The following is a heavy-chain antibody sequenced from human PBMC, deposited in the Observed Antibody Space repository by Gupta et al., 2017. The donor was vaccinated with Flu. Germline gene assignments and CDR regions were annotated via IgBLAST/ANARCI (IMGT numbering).Heavy chain of an antibody. Sequence: QVQLQESGPGLVKPSETLSLTCTVSGGSMSPYYWSWIRQTPGKGLEWIAYIHYTGSLNYSPSLKSRVTISVDTSKKQFSLKLNSVTAADTAIYYCARFGRCGDANCAGFDYWGQGTLVTVTS. CDR1: GGSMSPYY. CDR3: ARFGRCGDANCAGFDY. J-gene: IGHJ4*02. CDR2: IHYTGSL. D-gene: IGHD4/OR15-4a*01. V-gene: IGHV4-59*01.